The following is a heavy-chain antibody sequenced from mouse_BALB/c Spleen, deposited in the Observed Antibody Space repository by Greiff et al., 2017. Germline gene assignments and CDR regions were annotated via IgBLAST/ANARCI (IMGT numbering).Heavy chain of an antibody. CDR2: ISRGGSYT. CDR1: GFTFSSYG. V-gene: IGHV5-6*01. D-gene: IGHD1-1*01. CDR3: ARHTTVVDY. Sequence: VQLQESGGDLVKPGGSLKFSCAASGFTFSSYGMSWVRQTPDKRLEWVATISRGGSYTYYPDRVKGRFTISRDTATNTLYLQMSSLKSEDTAMYYCARHTTVVDYWGQGTTLTVSS. J-gene: IGHJ2*01.